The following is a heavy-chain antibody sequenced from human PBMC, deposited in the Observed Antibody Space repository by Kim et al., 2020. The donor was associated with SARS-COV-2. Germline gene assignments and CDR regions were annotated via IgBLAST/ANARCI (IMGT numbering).Heavy chain of an antibody. CDR3: AKDLVSSSFRAFHM. D-gene: IGHD6-6*01. V-gene: IGHV3-9*01. J-gene: IGHJ3*02. CDR2: LSRNSCVL. Sequence: GGSLRLSCAASGFTFGDFAMHWVRQVPGKGLEWVSGLSRNSCVLGYADSVKVRVTISIHNAENSLYRQMHSLRAEDTAFYYCAKDLVSSSFRAFHMWCQGKMDTVSS. CDR1: GFTFGDFA.